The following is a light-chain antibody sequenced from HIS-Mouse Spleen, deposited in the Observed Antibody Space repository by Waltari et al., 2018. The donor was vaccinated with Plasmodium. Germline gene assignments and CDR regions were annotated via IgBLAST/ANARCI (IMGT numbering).Light chain of an antibody. Sequence: SYELTQPPSVSVSPGQTARITCAGDALRNKYAYWYQQKSGQAPWLVIYEDSKRPSGIPERFSGSSSGTMATLTISGAQVEDEADYYCYSTDSSGNHRVFGGGTKLTVL. J-gene: IGLJ3*02. CDR1: ALRNKY. V-gene: IGLV3-10*01. CDR2: EDS. CDR3: YSTDSSGNHRV.